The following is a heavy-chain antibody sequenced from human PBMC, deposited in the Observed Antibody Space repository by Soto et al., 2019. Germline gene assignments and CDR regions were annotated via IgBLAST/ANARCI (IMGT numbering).Heavy chain of an antibody. CDR1: GGSLSGYY. Sequence: QVQLQQWGAGLLKPSETLSLNCAVTGGSLSGYYWSWIRQPPGKGLEWIGEVKDGGHTNYSPSLRGRVTISSDTSHNHCSLRLNSVTAADTGVYYCARGQEGVVATHWDQGSLVTVSS. D-gene: IGHD5-12*01. J-gene: IGHJ4*02. V-gene: IGHV4-34*01. CDR3: ARGQEGVVATH. CDR2: VKDGGHT.